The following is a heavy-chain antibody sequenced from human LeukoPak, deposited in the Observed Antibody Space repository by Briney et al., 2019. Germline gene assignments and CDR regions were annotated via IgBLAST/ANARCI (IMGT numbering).Heavy chain of an antibody. J-gene: IGHJ4*02. CDR2: ISGSGGAT. V-gene: IGHV3-23*01. CDR3: AKSGYCSSTSCPFDY. Sequence: GGSLRLSCAASGFTFSSYAMSWVRQAPEKGLEWVSAISGSGGATYYADSVKGRFTISRDNSKNTLYLQMNSLRVGDTAVYYCAKSGYCSSTSCPFDYWGQGTLVTVSS. D-gene: IGHD2-2*01. CDR1: GFTFSSYA.